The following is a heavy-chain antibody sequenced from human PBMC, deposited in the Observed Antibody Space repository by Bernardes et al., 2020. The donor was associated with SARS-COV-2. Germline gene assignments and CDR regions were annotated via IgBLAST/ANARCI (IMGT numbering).Heavy chain of an antibody. V-gene: IGHV4-59*08. CDR3: ARQVRKTSVTPPDFDS. CDR2: ISDSGTT. Sequence: SETLYLTCTVYGGSISSYYWSWIRQPPGKGLEWIGYISDSGTTSYNPSLKSRVTISVDTSKNQFSLKLRSVTAADTAEYYCARQVRKTSVTPPDFDSWGQGTLVTVSS. D-gene: IGHD4-4*01. CDR1: GGSISSYY. J-gene: IGHJ4*02.